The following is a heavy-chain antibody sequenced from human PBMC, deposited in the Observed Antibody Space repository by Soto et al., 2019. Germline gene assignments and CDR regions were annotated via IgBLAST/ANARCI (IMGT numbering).Heavy chain of an antibody. CDR3: ASRASYYDSSGDFDY. J-gene: IGHJ4*02. CDR1: GFTFSSYW. V-gene: IGHV3-74*01. D-gene: IGHD3-22*01. CDR2: INSDGSST. Sequence: PGGSLRLSCAASGFTFSSYWMHWVRQAPGKGLVWVSRINSDGSSTSYADSVKGRFTISRDNAKNTLYLQMNSLRAEDTAVYYCASRASYYDSSGDFDYWGQGTLVTV.